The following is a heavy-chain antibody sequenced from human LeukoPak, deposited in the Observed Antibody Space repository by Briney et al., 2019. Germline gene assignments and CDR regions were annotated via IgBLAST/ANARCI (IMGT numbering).Heavy chain of an antibody. J-gene: IGHJ6*03. CDR3: ARSGFWDAYSYYYMDV. D-gene: IGHD3-16*01. Sequence: GGSLRLSCAASGLTVSNNYMSWVRQAPGKGLEWVSAIYTSGHPVYADSVKGRFIISKDNSNNTLYLQMNSLRAADTAIYYCARSGFWDAYSYYYMDVWGKGTTVTVSS. CDR1: GLTVSNNY. V-gene: IGHV3-53*01. CDR2: IYTSGHP.